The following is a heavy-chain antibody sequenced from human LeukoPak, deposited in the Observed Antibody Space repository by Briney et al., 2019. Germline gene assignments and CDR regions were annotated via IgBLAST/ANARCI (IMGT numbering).Heavy chain of an antibody. Sequence: GGSLRLSCAASGFTFGSYGFHWVRQAPGKGLEWVAVIWYDGSKKYYADSVKGRFTISRDNSKNTVYLQMNSLRAEDTAVYYCARPHYGDFGDDAFDIWGQGTMVTVSS. J-gene: IGHJ3*02. CDR1: GFTFGSYG. V-gene: IGHV3-33*01. CDR3: ARPHYGDFGDDAFDI. CDR2: IWYDGSKK. D-gene: IGHD4-17*01.